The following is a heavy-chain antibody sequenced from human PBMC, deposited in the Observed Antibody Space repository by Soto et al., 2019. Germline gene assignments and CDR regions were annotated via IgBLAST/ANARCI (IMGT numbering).Heavy chain of an antibody. D-gene: IGHD6-19*01. CDR2: IYHSGST. Sequence: PSETLSLTCAVSGGSISSSNWWSWVRQPPGKGLEWIGEIYHSGSTNYNPSLKNRVTISVDKSKNQFSLKLSSVTAADTAVYYCARVTVAGKSFDYWGQGTLVTVSS. CDR1: GGSISSSNW. J-gene: IGHJ4*02. CDR3: ARVTVAGKSFDY. V-gene: IGHV4-4*02.